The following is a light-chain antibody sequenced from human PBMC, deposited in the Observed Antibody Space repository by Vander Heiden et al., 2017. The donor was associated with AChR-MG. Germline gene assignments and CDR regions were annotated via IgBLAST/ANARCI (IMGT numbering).Light chain of an antibody. Sequence: IVLTLSPVFHSVTPMEKVTITCRASQNIGNSLHWYQQKPDQSPKVLIKYASQYISGVPSRFSGSGSGTDFTLPINSLEAEDAATYYCHQSGSLPWTFGQGTKVEIK. J-gene: IGKJ1*01. V-gene: IGKV6-21*02. CDR3: HQSGSLPWT. CDR2: YAS. CDR1: QNIGNS.